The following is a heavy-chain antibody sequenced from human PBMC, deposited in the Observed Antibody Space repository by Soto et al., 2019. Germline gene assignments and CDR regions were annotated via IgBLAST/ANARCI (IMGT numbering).Heavy chain of an antibody. Sequence: QVQLVQSGAEVKKPGASVKVSCKASGYTFNSYAMHWVRQAPGQRFEWMGWINAGNGNTKYSQKFQGRVTITSDTPASTAYMELSSLRSEDTAVYYCARPTYYYDSSGYYFAYWGQGTLVTVSS. CDR1: GYTFNSYA. CDR3: ARPTYYYDSSGYYFAY. CDR2: INAGNGNT. D-gene: IGHD3-22*01. V-gene: IGHV1-3*01. J-gene: IGHJ4*02.